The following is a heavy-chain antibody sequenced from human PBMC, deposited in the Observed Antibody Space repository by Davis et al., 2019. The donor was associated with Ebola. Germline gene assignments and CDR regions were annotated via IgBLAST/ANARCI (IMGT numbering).Heavy chain of an antibody. Sequence: GGSLRLSCKGSGYTFSAYWIGWVRQMPGKGLEWMGIIYTGDSDTRYSPSFQGQVSISADKSINTAYLQWSSLKASDTGIYYCATAPEHSYGFCWGQGTLVTVSS. CDR3: ATAPEHSYGFC. D-gene: IGHD5-18*01. V-gene: IGHV5-51*01. CDR1: GYTFSAYW. CDR2: IYTGDSDT. J-gene: IGHJ4*02.